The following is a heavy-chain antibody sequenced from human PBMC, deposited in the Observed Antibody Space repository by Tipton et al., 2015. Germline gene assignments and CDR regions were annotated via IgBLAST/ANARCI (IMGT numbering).Heavy chain of an antibody. Sequence: RSLRLSCAASGFTFSRYGMHWVRQAPGKGLEWVAVIWYDGSNKYYADSVRGRFTISRDNSKNTLYLQMNSLRAEDTAVYYCAREPTITMTEGAFDYWGQGTLVTVSS. CDR2: IWYDGSNK. D-gene: IGHD3-22*01. V-gene: IGHV3-33*01. CDR1: GFTFSRYG. CDR3: AREPTITMTEGAFDY. J-gene: IGHJ4*02.